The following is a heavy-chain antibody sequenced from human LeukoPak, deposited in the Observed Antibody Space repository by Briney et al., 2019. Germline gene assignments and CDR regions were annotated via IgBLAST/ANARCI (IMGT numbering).Heavy chain of an antibody. CDR2: ISGSGGST. J-gene: IGHJ4*02. D-gene: IGHD3-22*01. V-gene: IGHV3-23*01. CDR3: AKDPYDSSGYFFDY. CDR1: GFTFRDYD. Sequence: GRSLRLSCTASGFTFRDYDMSWVRQAPGKGLEWVSAISGSGGSTYYADSAKGRFTISRDNSKNTLYLQMNSLRAEDTAVYYCAKDPYDSSGYFFDYWGQGTLVTVSS.